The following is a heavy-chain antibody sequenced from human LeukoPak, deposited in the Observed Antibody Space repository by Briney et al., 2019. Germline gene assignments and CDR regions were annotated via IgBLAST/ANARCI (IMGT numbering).Heavy chain of an antibody. Sequence: SETLSLTCAVYGGSFSSGGYYWSWIRQHPGKGLEWIGYIYYSGSTYYNPSLKSRVTISVDTSKNQFSLKLSSVTAADTAVYYCARYGGYCSSTSCYLVNWFDPWGQGTLVTVSS. V-gene: IGHV4-31*11. D-gene: IGHD2-2*01. CDR3: ARYGGYCSSTSCYLVNWFDP. J-gene: IGHJ5*02. CDR2: IYYSGST. CDR1: GGSFSSGGYY.